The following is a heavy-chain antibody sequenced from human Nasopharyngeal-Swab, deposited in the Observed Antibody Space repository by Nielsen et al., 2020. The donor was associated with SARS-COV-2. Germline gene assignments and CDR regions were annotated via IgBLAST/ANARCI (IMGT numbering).Heavy chain of an antibody. J-gene: IGHJ6*02. V-gene: IGHV3-30*18. CDR2: ISYDGSNK. D-gene: IGHD4-17*01. CDR1: GFTFSSYG. CDR3: EKERYGDYDYGMDV. Sequence: GRSLRPSCAASGFTFSSYGTHWVRPAPGKVLEWVAVISYDGSNKYYADSMKGRFTISRDKSKNPLYLQMNSLRAEDTAVYYCEKERYGDYDYGMDVWGQGTTVTVSS.